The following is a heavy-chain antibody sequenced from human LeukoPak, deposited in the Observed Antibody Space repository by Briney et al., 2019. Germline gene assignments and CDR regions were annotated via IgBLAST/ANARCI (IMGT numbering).Heavy chain of an antibody. CDR1: GYSFTTYW. J-gene: IGHJ4*02. CDR3: ARLFGNANADH. CDR2: IYPGDSDI. D-gene: IGHD3-10*02. Sequence: GESLQISCKGSGYSFTTYWIGWVRQMPGKGLEWMGIIYPGDSDIRYSPSFQGQVIISADKSISTAYLQWSSLEASDTAIYYCARLFGNANADHWGQGTLVTVSS. V-gene: IGHV5-51*01.